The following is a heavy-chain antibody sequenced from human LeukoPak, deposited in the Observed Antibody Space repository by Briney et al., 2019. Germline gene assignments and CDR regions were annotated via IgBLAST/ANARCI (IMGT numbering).Heavy chain of an antibody. CDR3: ARESAYCSGGSCYFDY. J-gene: IGHJ4*02. CDR2: IKQDGSEK. D-gene: IGHD2-15*01. CDR1: GFTFSSYW. Sequence: PGGSLRLSCAASGFTFSSYWMSWVRQAPGKGLEWVANIKQDGSEKYYVDSVKGRFTIPRDNAKNSLYLQMNSLRAEDTAVYYCARESAYCSGGSCYFDYWGQGTLVTVSS. V-gene: IGHV3-7*01.